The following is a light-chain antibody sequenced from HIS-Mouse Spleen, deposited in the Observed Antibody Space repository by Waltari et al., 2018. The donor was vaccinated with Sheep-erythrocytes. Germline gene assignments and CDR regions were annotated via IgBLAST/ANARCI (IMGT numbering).Light chain of an antibody. J-gene: IGKJ4*01. CDR3: QQYYSTLLT. Sequence: DIVMTQSPDSLAVSLGERATINCKSRQSVLYSSKNKNYLAWYQQKPGQPPKLLIYWASTRESGVPDRFSGSGSGTDFTLNISSLQAEDVAVYYCQQYYSTLLTFGGGTKVEIK. V-gene: IGKV4-1*01. CDR2: WAS. CDR1: QSVLYSSKNKNY.